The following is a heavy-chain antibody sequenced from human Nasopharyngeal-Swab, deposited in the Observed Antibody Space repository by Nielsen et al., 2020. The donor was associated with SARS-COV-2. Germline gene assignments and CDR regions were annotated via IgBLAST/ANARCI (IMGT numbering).Heavy chain of an antibody. D-gene: IGHD3/OR15-3a*01. CDR3: ARVNRTWTPHAFTV. CDR1: GFTFSTYA. Sequence: GESLKISCAASGFTFSTYAMHWVRQAPGKGLEWAAVISNDGNDKNYADSVKGRFSISRDNSKNTLYLQMNNLRGEDTALYYCARVNRTWTPHAFTVWGQGTMVTVSS. CDR2: ISNDGNDK. J-gene: IGHJ3*01. V-gene: IGHV3-30-3*01.